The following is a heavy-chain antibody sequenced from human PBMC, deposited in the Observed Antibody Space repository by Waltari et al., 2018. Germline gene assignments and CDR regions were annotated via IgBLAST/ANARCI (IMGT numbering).Heavy chain of an antibody. CDR3: ARGRGWNPHFDY. V-gene: IGHV4-39*07. Sequence: QLQLQESGPGLGKPSETLSLTCTVSGGSLSSSGYYWSWIRQPPGKGLEWIGSIYYSGSTYHNSSLKSRVTILVDTPKNQFSLRLSSVTAADTAVYYCARGRGWNPHFDYWGQGTLVTVSS. CDR2: IYYSGST. CDR1: GGSLSSSGYY. D-gene: IGHD6-19*01. J-gene: IGHJ4*02.